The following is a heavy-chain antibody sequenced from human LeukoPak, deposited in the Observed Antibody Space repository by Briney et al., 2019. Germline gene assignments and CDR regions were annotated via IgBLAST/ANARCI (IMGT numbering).Heavy chain of an antibody. D-gene: IGHD6-19*01. J-gene: IGHJ4*02. Sequence: PSETLSLTCAVYGGSFSGYYWSWLRQPPGKGLEWIGEINHSGSTNYNPSLKSRVTISVDTSKNQFSLKLSSVTAADTAVYYCGGGGYSSGWYADYWGQGTLVTVSS. CDR2: INHSGST. CDR1: GGSFSGYY. CDR3: GGGGYSSGWYADY. V-gene: IGHV4-34*01.